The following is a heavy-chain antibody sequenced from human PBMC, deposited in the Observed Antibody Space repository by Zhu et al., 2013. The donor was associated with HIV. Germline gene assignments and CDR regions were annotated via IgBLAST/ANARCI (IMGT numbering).Heavy chain of an antibody. D-gene: IGHD2-15*01. CDR2: IIPIFGTA. J-gene: IGHJ6*02. CDR1: GGTFSSYA. CDR3: ARLAVVVVAANYGMDV. Sequence: QVQLVQSGAEVKKPGSSVKVSCKASGGTFSSYAISWVRQAPGQGLEWMGGIIPIFGTANYAQKFQGRVTITADESTSTAYMELSSLRSEDTAVYYCARLAVVVVAANYGMDVWGQGTTVTVSS. V-gene: IGHV1-69*01.